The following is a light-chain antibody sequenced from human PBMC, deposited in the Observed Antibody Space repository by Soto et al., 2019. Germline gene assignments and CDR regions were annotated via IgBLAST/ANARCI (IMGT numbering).Light chain of an antibody. CDR2: GNS. J-gene: IGLJ2*01. CDR1: SSNIGAGYD. Sequence: QAVVTQPPSVSGAPGQRVTISCTGSSSNIGAGYDVHWYQQLPGTAPKLLIYGNSNRPSGVPDRFSGSKSGTSASLAITGLQAEDEADYYCHSYDSSLSGWKVFGGGTKLTVL. V-gene: IGLV1-40*01. CDR3: HSYDSSLSGWKV.